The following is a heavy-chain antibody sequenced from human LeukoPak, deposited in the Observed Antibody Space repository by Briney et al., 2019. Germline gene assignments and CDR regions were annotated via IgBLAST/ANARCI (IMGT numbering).Heavy chain of an antibody. J-gene: IGHJ3*02. V-gene: IGHV4-59*01. CDR3: ARDLVTVTKGFDI. D-gene: IGHD4-17*01. CDR2: IYTSGST. CDR1: GGSISSYY. Sequence: SETLSLTCTVSGGSISSYYWSWIRQPPGKGLEWIGYIYTSGSTNYNPSLKSRVTISIDTSRNQFSLRLSSVTAADTAVYYCARDLVTVTKGFDIWGQGTMVSVSS.